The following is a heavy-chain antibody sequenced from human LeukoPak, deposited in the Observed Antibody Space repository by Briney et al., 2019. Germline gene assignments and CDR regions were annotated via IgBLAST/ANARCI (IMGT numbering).Heavy chain of an antibody. CDR3: AKEFNRGLPDY. Sequence: GRSLRLSCAASGFTFSTCGMHWVRQAPGKGLEWVAVISYDGSNEYYADSVKGRFTISRDNSKNTPYLQMSSLRAEDTAVYYCAKEFNRGLPDYWGQGTLVTVSS. J-gene: IGHJ4*02. V-gene: IGHV3-30*18. CDR1: GFTFSTCG. D-gene: IGHD2-21*01. CDR2: ISYDGSNE.